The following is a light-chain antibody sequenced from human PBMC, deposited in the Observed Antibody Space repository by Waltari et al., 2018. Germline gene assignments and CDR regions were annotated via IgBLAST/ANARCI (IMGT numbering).Light chain of an antibody. CDR1: QSVRSSY. CDR2: YAS. J-gene: IGKJ1*01. Sequence: EIVLTQSPGTLSLSPGESATLSCRASQSVRSSYVAWYQQKPGQAPRPLIFYASTRASDIPDRCSGSGSETDFTLTITRLEPEDFAVYFCQQHDNSLWTFGQGTKVEVK. CDR3: QQHDNSLWT. V-gene: IGKV3-20*01.